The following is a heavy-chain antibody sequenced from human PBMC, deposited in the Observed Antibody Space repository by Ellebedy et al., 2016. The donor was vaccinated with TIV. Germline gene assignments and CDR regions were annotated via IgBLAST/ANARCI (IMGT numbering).Heavy chain of an antibody. J-gene: IGHJ4*02. CDR1: GGSFSGYY. D-gene: IGHD3-3*01. CDR3: ARGLRITIFGVVQNFDY. CDR2: INHSGST. Sequence: SETLSLTCAVYGGSFSGYYWSWIRQPPGKGLEWIGEINHSGSTNYNPSLKSRVTISVDTSKNQFSLKLSSVTAADTAVYYCARGLRITIFGVVQNFDYWGQGTLVTVSS. V-gene: IGHV4-34*01.